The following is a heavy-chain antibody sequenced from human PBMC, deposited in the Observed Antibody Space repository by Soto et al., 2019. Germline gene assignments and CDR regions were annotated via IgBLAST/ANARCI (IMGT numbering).Heavy chain of an antibody. CDR3: ARGSSGTPRGYYYYYMDV. D-gene: IGHD6-19*01. V-gene: IGHV3-7*01. CDR2: IKQDGSEK. Sequence: GGSLRLSCAASGFTFSSYWMSWVRQAPGKGLEWVANIKQDGSEKYYVDSVKGRFTISRDNAKNSLYLQMNSLRAEDTAVYYCARGSSGTPRGYYYYYMDVWGKGTTVTVSS. J-gene: IGHJ6*03. CDR1: GFTFSSYW.